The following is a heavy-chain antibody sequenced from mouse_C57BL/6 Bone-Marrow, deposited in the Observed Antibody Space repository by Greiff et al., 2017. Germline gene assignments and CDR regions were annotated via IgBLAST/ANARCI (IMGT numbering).Heavy chain of an antibody. CDR3: VRAPWEPRGAD. Sequence: EVQRVESGGGLVQPKGSLKLSCAASGFTFNTYAMPWVRQAPGKGLDWVARIRSKSSNYSTYYADSVKDRFTISRDNSQSMLYLQMHNLKTKDTDMYYCVRAPWEPRGADWGQGTLVTVAA. CDR2: IRSKSSNYST. CDR1: GFTFNTYA. J-gene: IGHJ3*01. D-gene: IGHD4-1*01. V-gene: IGHV10-3*01.